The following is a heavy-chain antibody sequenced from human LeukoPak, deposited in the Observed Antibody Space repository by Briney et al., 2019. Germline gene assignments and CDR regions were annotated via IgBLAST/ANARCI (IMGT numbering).Heavy chain of an antibody. V-gene: IGHV3-30*02. D-gene: IGHD6-13*01. J-gene: IGHJ4*02. CDR2: IRYDGSDT. CDR3: AKDSSIAAAGRLGFDY. CDR1: GFNFNDYG. Sequence: GGSLRLSCIASGFNFNDYGMHWVRQAPGKGLEWVAFIRYDGSDTYYADSVKGRFIISRDNSKNTLYLQMNSLRVEDTAVYYCAKDSSIAAAGRLGFDYWGQGTLVTVSS.